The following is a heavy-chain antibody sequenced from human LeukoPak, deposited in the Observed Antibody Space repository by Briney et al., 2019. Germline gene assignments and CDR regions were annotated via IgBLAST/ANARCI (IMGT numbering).Heavy chain of an antibody. CDR3: ARVRRPYYYDSSGYPDY. D-gene: IGHD3-22*01. CDR2: IYYSGST. V-gene: IGHV4-30-4*01. J-gene: IGHJ4*02. CDR1: GGSISSGGYY. Sequence: PSQTLSLTCTVSGGSISSGGYYWSWIRQPPGKGLEWIGYIYYSGSTYYNPPLKSRVTISVDTSKNQFSLKLSSVTAADTAVYYCARVRRPYYYDSSGYPDYWGQGTLVTVSS.